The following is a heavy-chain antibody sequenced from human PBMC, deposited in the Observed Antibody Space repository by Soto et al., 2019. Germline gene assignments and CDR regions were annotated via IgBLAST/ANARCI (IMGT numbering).Heavy chain of an antibody. J-gene: IGHJ4*02. Sequence: SVKVSCKASGDTFSFYSINWVRQAPGLGLEWMGRVNPILSMSNYAQRFQGRVTMTADKSTSTAYMELSGLRSEDTAMYYCATSYGSGYRAFDYWGQGAQVTVSS. CDR3: ATSYGSGYRAFDY. CDR1: GDTFSFYS. CDR2: VNPILSMS. V-gene: IGHV1-69*02. D-gene: IGHD3-10*01.